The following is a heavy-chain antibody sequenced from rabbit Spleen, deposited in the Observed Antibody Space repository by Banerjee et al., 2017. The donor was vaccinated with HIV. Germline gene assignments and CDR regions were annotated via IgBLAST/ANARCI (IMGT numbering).Heavy chain of an antibody. CDR1: GFSFSSGYY. V-gene: IGHV1S40*01. J-gene: IGHJ6*01. CDR2: IYTGRSGST. CDR3: ARDTGSSFSSYGMDL. D-gene: IGHD8-1*01. Sequence: QSLEESGGGLVQPEGSLTLTCTASGFSFSSGYYMCWVRQAPGKGLEWIACIYTGRSGSTYYASWATGRFTCSKASSTTVTLQMTSLTAADTATYFCARDTGSSFSSYGMDLWGPGTWSPS.